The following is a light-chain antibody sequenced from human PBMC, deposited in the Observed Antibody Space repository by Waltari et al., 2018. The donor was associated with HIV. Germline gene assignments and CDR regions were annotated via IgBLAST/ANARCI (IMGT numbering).Light chain of an antibody. CDR3: AAWDDSLSGYV. V-gene: IGLV1-47*01. Sequence: QSVLTQPPSASGTPGQRVTIYCSGSSSSIGSNYVYWYQQLPGTAPKLLIYRNNQRPSGVPDRFSGSKSGTSASLAISGLRSEDEADYYCAAWDDSLSGYVFGTGTKVTVL. CDR2: RNN. CDR1: SSSIGSNY. J-gene: IGLJ1*01.